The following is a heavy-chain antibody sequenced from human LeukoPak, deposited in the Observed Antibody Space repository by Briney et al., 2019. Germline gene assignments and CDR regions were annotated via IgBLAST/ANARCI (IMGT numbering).Heavy chain of an antibody. CDR1: GFTFSSYW. CDR2: IKQDGSGK. D-gene: IGHD3-22*01. J-gene: IGHJ4*02. CDR3: AREGDVGYYDSSGYYLD. V-gene: IGHV3-7*01. Sequence: GGSLRLSCAASGFTFSSYWMRWVRQAPGKGLECVANIKQDGSGKYYVDSVKGRFTISRDNAKNSLYLQMNSLRAEDTAVYYCAREGDVGYYDSSGYYLDWGQGTLVTVSS.